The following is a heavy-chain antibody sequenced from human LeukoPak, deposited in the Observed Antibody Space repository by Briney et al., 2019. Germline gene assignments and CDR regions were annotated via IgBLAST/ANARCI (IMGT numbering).Heavy chain of an antibody. CDR2: ISSSSSYI. J-gene: IGHJ3*02. D-gene: IGHD2-2*01. V-gene: IGHV3-11*06. Sequence: PGGSLRLSCAASGFTFSDYYMSWIRQAPGKGLEWVSSISSSSSYIYYADSVKGRFTISRDNAKNSLYLQMNSLRAEDTAVYYCAEKNPSSSEAFDIWGQGTMVTVSS. CDR3: AEKNPSSSEAFDI. CDR1: GFTFSDYY.